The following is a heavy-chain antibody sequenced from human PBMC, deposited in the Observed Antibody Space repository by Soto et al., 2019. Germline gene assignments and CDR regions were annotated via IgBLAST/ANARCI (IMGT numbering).Heavy chain of an antibody. J-gene: IGHJ4*02. CDR2: INTNSGNI. CDR3: ARSTNDYGDRH. D-gene: IGHD4-17*01. V-gene: IGHV1-8*01. Sequence: QVQLVHSGAAVKKPGASVKLSCKASGYTCTSYDINWVRQATGQGLEWMGMINTNSGNIGYAQKFQGRVTMTRNTSIRTAYMELSSLRSEDTAVYYCARSTNDYGDRHWGQGNLVTVSS. CDR1: GYTCTSYD.